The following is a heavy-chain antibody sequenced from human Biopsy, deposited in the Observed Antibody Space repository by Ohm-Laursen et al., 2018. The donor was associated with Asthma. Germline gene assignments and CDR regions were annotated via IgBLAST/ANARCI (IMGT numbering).Heavy chain of an antibody. CDR1: GFTFSGYY. J-gene: IGHJ4*02. Sequence: SLRLSCSASGFTFSGYYMHWVRQAPGKGLEWVAVISYDGNHKFYEDSVKGRFTISRDNSKNTLYLQMNSLRTEDTAVYYCAKRRGYSGHDNDYWGQGTLVIVSS. D-gene: IGHD5-12*01. CDR2: ISYDGNHK. V-gene: IGHV3-30*18. CDR3: AKRRGYSGHDNDY.